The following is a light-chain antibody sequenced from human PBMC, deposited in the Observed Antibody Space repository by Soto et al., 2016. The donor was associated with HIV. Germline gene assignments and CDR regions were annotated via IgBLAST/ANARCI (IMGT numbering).Light chain of an antibody. J-gene: IGKJ4*01. V-gene: IGKV1-5*01. Sequence: DIQVTQSPSTLSASVGDRVTITCRTSQSVNSWLAWYQQKPGKAPKRLIYSASSLQSGVPSRFSGSGSGTEFTLTISSLQPEDFATYYCLQHHSYPLSFGGGTKVEIK. CDR3: LQHHSYPLS. CDR1: QSVNSW. CDR2: SAS.